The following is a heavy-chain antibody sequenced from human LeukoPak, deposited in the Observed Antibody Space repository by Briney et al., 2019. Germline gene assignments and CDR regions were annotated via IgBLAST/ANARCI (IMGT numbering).Heavy chain of an antibody. CDR3: ARREGDYGDYPFDY. D-gene: IGHD4-17*01. J-gene: IGHJ4*02. CDR1: GYSFTSYW. V-gene: IGHV5-51*01. CDR2: IYAGDSDT. Sequence: GEPLDISLKGSGYSFTSYWIGWVPKIPGKGLEWMGIIYAGDSDTRYSQSFQVKVPISGDKSNSNAYLQRRSLRASDAAMYYCARREGDYGDYPFDYWGQGTLVTVSS.